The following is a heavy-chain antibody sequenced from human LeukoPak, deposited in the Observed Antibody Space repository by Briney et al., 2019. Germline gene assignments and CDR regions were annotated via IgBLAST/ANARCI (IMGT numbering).Heavy chain of an antibody. D-gene: IGHD5-18*01. V-gene: IGHV3-11*01. Sequence: PGGSLRLSCAASGFTFSDYYMSWIRQAPGKGLEWVSYISSSGSTIYYADSVKGRFTISRDNAKNSLYLQMNSPRAEDTAVYYCARDRDTAMVYFDYWGQGTLVTVSS. CDR2: ISSSGSTI. CDR1: GFTFSDYY. J-gene: IGHJ4*02. CDR3: ARDRDTAMVYFDY.